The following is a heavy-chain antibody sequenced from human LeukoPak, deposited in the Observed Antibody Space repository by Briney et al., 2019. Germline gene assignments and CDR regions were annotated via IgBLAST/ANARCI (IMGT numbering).Heavy chain of an antibody. CDR2: ISSRGSAM. D-gene: IGHD2-15*01. J-gene: IGHJ5*02. CDR3: ARESGGSWTIYDH. V-gene: IGHV3-11*01. CDR1: GFSFSDYY. Sequence: GGSLRLSCAASGFSFSDYYMSWIRQAPGKGLEWPSYISSRGSAMYYADSVKGRFTISRDNARNSLYLEVSSLTAEDTAVYYCARESGGSWTIYDHWGQGTLVTVSS.